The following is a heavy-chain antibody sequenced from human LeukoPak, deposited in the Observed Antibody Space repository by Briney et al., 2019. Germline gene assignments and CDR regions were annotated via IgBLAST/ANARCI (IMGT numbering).Heavy chain of an antibody. Sequence: PSKTLSLTCTVSGGSISSYYWSWIRQPPGKGLEWIGYIYYSGSTNYNPSLKSRVTISVDTSKNQFSLKLSSVTAADTAVYYCARDRLEYSSGWRWFDPWGQGTLVTVSS. CDR2: IYYSGST. CDR1: GGSISSYY. J-gene: IGHJ5*02. CDR3: ARDRLEYSSGWRWFDP. D-gene: IGHD6-19*01. V-gene: IGHV4-59*01.